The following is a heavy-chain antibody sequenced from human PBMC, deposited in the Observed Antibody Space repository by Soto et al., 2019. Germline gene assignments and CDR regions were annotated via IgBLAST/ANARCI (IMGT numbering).Heavy chain of an antibody. Sequence: SETLSLTCTVSGGSISSYYWSWIRQPPGKGLEWIGYVYYSGSTNYNPSLKSRVTISLDTSKNQFSLKLNSVTAADTAVYYCARSGPGSYSPYYYYYGMDVWGQGTTVTVSS. J-gene: IGHJ6*02. CDR2: VYYSGST. CDR3: ARSGPGSYSPYYYYYGMDV. D-gene: IGHD3-10*01. V-gene: IGHV4-59*08. CDR1: GGSISSYY.